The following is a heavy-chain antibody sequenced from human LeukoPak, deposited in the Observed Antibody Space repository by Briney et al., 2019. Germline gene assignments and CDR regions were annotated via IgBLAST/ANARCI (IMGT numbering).Heavy chain of an antibody. Sequence: PAGSLRLSCAASGFTFSTYTMNWVRQAPGKGPQWVSSISNSSSYIYYADSVKGRFTISRDNAQNSLYLQMNSLRAEDTAVYYCARGGYCSGGSCGTDYWGQGTLVTVSS. J-gene: IGHJ4*02. CDR1: GFTFSTYT. V-gene: IGHV3-21*01. CDR3: ARGGYCSGGSCGTDY. D-gene: IGHD2-15*01. CDR2: ISNSSSYI.